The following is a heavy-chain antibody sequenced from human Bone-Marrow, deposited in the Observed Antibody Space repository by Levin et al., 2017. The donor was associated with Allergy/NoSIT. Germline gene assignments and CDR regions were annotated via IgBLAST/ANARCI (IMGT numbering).Heavy chain of an antibody. CDR2: ISWNSGSI. CDR1: GFTFDDYA. Sequence: GGSLRLSCAASGFTFDDYAMHWVRQAPGKGLEWVSGISWNSGSIGYADSVKGRFTISRDNAKNSLYLQMNSLRAEDTALYYCAKGLYGSGSLNDYWGQGTLVTVSS. CDR3: AKGLYGSGSLNDY. D-gene: IGHD3-10*01. V-gene: IGHV3-9*01. J-gene: IGHJ4*02.